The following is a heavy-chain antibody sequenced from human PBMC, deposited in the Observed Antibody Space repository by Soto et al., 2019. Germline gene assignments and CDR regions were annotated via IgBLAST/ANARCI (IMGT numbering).Heavy chain of an antibody. V-gene: IGHV3-7*01. CDR3: ATAARGATSGEAF. Sequence: EVQLVESGGGVVQPGGSLRLSCAASGFTFSNWWMGWVRQAPGKGLEWLANINQDGSERYYVDSVKGRFTISKDNAKNSLYVQMDNVRAEDTAVYFCATAARGATSGEAFWGQGTVVTVSS. CDR1: GFTFSNWW. D-gene: IGHD6-25*01. J-gene: IGHJ4*02. CDR2: INQDGSER.